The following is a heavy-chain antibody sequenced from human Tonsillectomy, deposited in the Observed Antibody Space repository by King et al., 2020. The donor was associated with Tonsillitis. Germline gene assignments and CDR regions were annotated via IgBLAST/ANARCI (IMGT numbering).Heavy chain of an antibody. J-gene: IGHJ3*01. CDR3: ARDTNYFDGNLYYDVFDL. Sequence: VQLVESGGGLVQPGGSLRLSCSAFGVTLNNYWMTWVRLAPGKGLEWVANIREDGNRKYYMDSVEGRFTISRDNARNAGYLQMNSLRAGDTAVYYCARDTNYFDGNLYYDVFDLWGQGTMVTVSS. CDR1: GVTLNNYW. V-gene: IGHV3-7*03. D-gene: IGHD3-22*01. CDR2: IREDGNRK.